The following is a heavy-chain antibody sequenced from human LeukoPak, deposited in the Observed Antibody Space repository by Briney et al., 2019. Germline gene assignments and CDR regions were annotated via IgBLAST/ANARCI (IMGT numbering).Heavy chain of an antibody. Sequence: PGGSLRLSCATSGFTFSDYYMNWIRLAPGKGLEWVSSISTSSTYTNYADSVRGRFTISSDNANNSLYLQMNSLRAEDTAVYYCARAQVVPAATYYYYYGIDVWGKGTTVTVSS. J-gene: IGHJ6*04. CDR3: ARAQVVPAATYYYYYGIDV. CDR1: GFTFSDYY. D-gene: IGHD2-2*01. CDR2: ISTSSTYT. V-gene: IGHV3-11*06.